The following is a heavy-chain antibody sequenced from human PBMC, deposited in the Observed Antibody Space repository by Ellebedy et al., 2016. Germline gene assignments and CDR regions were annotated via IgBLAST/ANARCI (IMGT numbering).Heavy chain of an antibody. D-gene: IGHD4-17*01. CDR3: ASLHDYGDYGLLY. CDR2: MNPNSGNT. CDR1: GYTFTSYD. Sequence: ASVKVSCXASGYTFTSYDINWVRQATGQGLEWMGWMNPNSGNTGYAQKFQGRVTMTRNTSISTAYMELSSLRSEDTAVYYCASLHDYGDYGLLYWGQGTLVTVSS. J-gene: IGHJ4*02. V-gene: IGHV1-8*01.